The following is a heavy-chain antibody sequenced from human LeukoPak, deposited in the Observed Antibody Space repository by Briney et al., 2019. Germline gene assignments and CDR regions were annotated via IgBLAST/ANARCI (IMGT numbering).Heavy chain of an antibody. CDR1: GGSISNDKW. D-gene: IGHD2-2*01. V-gene: IGHV4-4*02. J-gene: IGHJ4*02. CDR3: ATGTSWYYYY. Sequence: SETLSLTCAVSGGSISNDKWWSWVRQSPVKGLEWIGEMYHSGGTNYNPSLKSRVTISVDKSNNQFSLKLISVTAADTAMYYCATGTSWYYYYWGQGTLVTVSS. CDR2: MYHSGGT.